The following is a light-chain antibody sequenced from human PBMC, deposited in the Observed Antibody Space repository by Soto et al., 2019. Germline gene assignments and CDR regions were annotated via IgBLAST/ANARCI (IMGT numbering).Light chain of an antibody. Sequence: EIVMTQSPATLSVSPGERATLSCRASQSISSELAWYQQKPGQPPRLLIYGASTRATGVPARFTGSGSGSDFTLTISGLQSEDFAVYYCQQGHNWPLTCGRGPGWRS. CDR3: QQGHNWPLT. CDR2: GAS. V-gene: IGKV3-15*01. CDR1: QSISSE. J-gene: IGKJ2*01.